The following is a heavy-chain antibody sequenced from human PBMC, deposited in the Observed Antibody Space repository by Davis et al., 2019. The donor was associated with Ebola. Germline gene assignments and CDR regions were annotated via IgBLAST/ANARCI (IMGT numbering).Heavy chain of an antibody. J-gene: IGHJ4*02. V-gene: IGHV3-64*01. CDR2: ISSNGGST. Sequence: GESLKISCAASGFTFSSYDMHWVRQAPGKGLEYVSAISSNGGSTYYANSVKGRFTISRDNSKNTLYLKMGSLRAEYMAVYYCARRGYSYELDYWGQGTLVTVSS. D-gene: IGHD5-18*01. CDR3: ARRGYSYELDY. CDR1: GFTFSSYD.